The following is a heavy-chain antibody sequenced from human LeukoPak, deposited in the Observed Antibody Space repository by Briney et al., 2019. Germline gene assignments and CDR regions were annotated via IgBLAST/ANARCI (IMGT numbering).Heavy chain of an antibody. V-gene: IGHV4-39*02. D-gene: IGHD6-13*01. CDR1: SGSISTSNYY. CDR3: ARLVGSSWYREVLRGRDY. Sequence: PSETLSLTCTVASGSISTSNYYWGWVRQPPGKALEWIGNIFYSGSTYYSPSLKSQVTISLGTSTNHFSLKLNSVNAAGTAVYYCARLVGSSWYREVLRGRDYWGQGTLVTVSS. J-gene: IGHJ4*02. CDR2: IFYSGST.